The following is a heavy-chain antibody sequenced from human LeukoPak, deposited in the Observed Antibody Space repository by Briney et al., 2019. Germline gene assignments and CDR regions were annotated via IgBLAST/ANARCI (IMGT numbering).Heavy chain of an antibody. CDR3: ASSTIFGVVANWFDP. CDR2: INHGGST. J-gene: IGHJ5*02. D-gene: IGHD3-3*01. Sequence: SETLSLTCAVYGGSFSGYYWSWIRQPPGKGLEWIGEINHGGSTNYNPSLKSRVTISVDTPKNQFSLKLSSVTAADTAVYYCASSTIFGVVANWFDPWGQGTLVTVSS. V-gene: IGHV4-34*01. CDR1: GGSFSGYY.